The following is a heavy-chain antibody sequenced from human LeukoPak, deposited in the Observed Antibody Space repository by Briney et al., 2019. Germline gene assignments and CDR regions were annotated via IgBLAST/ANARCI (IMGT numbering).Heavy chain of an antibody. D-gene: IGHD1-26*01. CDR1: GGSISSYY. CDR3: ARAVVGATGGAFDI. J-gene: IGHJ3*02. V-gene: IGHV4-59*12. Sequence: SETPSLTCTVSGGSISSYYWSWIRQPPGKGLEWIGYIYYSGSTNYNPSLKSRVTISVDTSKNQFSLKLSSVTAADTAVYYCARAVVGATGGAFDIWGQGTMVTVSS. CDR2: IYYSGST.